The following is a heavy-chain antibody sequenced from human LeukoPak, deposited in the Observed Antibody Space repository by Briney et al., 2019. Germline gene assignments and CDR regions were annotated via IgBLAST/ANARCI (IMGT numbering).Heavy chain of an antibody. Sequence: GASVKVSCKASGYSFTSFGINWVRRATGQGLEWMGWMNPNSGSAGYAQKFQGRVIMTGNTSISTAYMELSGLRSDDTAVYYCARETTVSTTFDLWGRGTLVTVSS. V-gene: IGHV1-8*02. CDR1: GYSFTSFG. CDR2: MNPNSGSA. CDR3: ARETTVSTTFDL. J-gene: IGHJ2*01. D-gene: IGHD5/OR15-5a*01.